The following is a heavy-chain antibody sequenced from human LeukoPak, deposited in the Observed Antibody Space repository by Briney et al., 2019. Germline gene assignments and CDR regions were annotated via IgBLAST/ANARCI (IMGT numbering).Heavy chain of an antibody. V-gene: IGHV3-53*01. CDR1: GFTVSSNY. Sequence: GGSLRLSCAASGFTVSSNYMSWVRQAPGKGLEWVSVIYSGGSTDYADSVKGRFTISRDNAKNSLYLQMNSLRAEDTAVYYCARDHITGYSSFYYYYYYMDVWGKGTTVTVSS. CDR3: ARDHITGYSSFYYYYYYMDV. J-gene: IGHJ6*03. CDR2: IYSGGST. D-gene: IGHD6-13*01.